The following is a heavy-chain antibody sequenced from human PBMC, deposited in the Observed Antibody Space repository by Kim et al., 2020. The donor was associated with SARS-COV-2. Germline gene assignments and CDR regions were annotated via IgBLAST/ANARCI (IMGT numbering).Heavy chain of an antibody. CDR1: GYTFTSYY. CDR2: INPSGGST. V-gene: IGHV1-46*01. CDR3: ARDQHSMQGTTPYYYYYYGMDV. J-gene: IGHJ6*02. Sequence: ASVKVSCKASGYTFTSYYMHWVRQAPGQGLEWMGIINPSGGSTSYAQKFQGRVTMTRDTSTSTVYMELSSLRSEDTAVYYCARDQHSMQGTTPYYYYYYGMDVWGQGTTVTVSS.